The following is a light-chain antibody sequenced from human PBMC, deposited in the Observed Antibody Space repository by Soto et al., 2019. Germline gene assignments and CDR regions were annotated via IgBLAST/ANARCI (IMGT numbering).Light chain of an antibody. CDR2: RNN. Sequence: QSVLTQPPSASGTPGQRVTISCSGSSSNIGSNYVYWYQQLPGTAPKLLIYRNNQRPSGVPDRFSGSKSGTSASLAISGLRSEDEADYYCAAWDDSLSGVVFGGGTQLPSS. CDR1: SSNIGSNY. V-gene: IGLV1-47*01. J-gene: IGLJ7*01. CDR3: AAWDDSLSGVV.